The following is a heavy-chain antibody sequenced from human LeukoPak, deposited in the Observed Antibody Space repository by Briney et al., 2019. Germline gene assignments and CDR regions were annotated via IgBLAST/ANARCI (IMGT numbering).Heavy chain of an antibody. Sequence: GGSLRLSCTTSGFTFDDYTMSWVRQAPGKGLEWVGHIRRKAFGGTTEYAASVKGRFNISRDDSKGIAYLQMNSLKLEYIAMYYCSSVPYSNYVNLDYWGQGTLVTVSS. CDR2: IRRKAFGGTT. D-gene: IGHD4-11*01. J-gene: IGHJ4*02. CDR3: SSVPYSNYVNLDY. CDR1: GFTFDDYT. V-gene: IGHV3-49*04.